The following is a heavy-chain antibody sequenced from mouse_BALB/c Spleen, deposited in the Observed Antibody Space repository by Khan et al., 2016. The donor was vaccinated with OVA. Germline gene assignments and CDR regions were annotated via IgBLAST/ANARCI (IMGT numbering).Heavy chain of an antibody. V-gene: IGHV1-77*01. J-gene: IGHJ3*01. CDR2: IYPGSDNT. CDR1: GYTFTDYY. CDR3: AREWAAWFPY. Sequence: VQLQQSGAELARPGASVTLSCKASGYTFTDYYINWMRQRTGQGLEWIGEIYPGSDNTYYNEKFKGKATLTADKSSSTAYMQLSRLQSEDSAVYFCAREWAAWFPYWGQGTLVTVSA.